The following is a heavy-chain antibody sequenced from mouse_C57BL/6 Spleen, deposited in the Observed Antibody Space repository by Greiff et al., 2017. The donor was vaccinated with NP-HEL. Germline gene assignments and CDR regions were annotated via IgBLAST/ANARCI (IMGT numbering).Heavy chain of an antibody. CDR3: AIKKKSYDEGWYFDV. V-gene: IGHV1-7*01. D-gene: IGHD2-12*01. CDR2: INPSSGYT. Sequence: LVESGAELAKPGASVKLSCKASGYTFTSYWMHWVKQRPGQGLEWIGYINPSSGYTKYNQKFKDKATLTADKSSSTAYMQLSSLTYEDSAVYYCAIKKKSYDEGWYFDVWGTGTTVTVSS. J-gene: IGHJ1*03. CDR1: GYTFTSYW.